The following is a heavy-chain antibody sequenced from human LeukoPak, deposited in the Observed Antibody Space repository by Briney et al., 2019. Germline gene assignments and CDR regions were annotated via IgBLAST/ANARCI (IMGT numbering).Heavy chain of an antibody. Sequence: GGSLRLSCAASGFTFSNYWMHWVRQVPGKGLVWVSRINDDGSATFYADSVKDRFTISRDNAKNTLFLQINSLRAEDTAVYYCAREILAPGKTHDYWGQGTLVTVSS. CDR1: GFTFSNYW. CDR3: AREILAPGKTHDY. V-gene: IGHV3-74*01. CDR2: INDDGSAT. J-gene: IGHJ4*02.